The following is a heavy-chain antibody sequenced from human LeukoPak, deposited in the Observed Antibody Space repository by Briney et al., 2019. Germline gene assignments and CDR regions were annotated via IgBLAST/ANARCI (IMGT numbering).Heavy chain of an antibody. CDR2: INPNSGGT. CDR3: ARDQEEDYGDLYYYYMDV. D-gene: IGHD4-17*01. Sequence: GASVKVSCKASGYIFTGYYMHWVRQAPGQGLEWMGWINPNSGGTNYAQKFQGRVTMTRDTSISTAYMELSRLRSDDTAVYYCARDQEEDYGDLYYYYMDVWGKGTTVTVSS. V-gene: IGHV1-2*02. CDR1: GYIFTGYY. J-gene: IGHJ6*03.